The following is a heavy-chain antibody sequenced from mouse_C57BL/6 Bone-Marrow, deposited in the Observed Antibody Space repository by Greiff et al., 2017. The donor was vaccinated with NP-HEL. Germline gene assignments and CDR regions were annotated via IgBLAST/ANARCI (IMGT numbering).Heavy chain of an antibody. CDR1: GYTFTSYW. D-gene: IGHD2-4*01. J-gene: IGHJ4*01. V-gene: IGHV1-5*01. CDR3: TRDDYDSRDY. CDR2: IYPGNSDT. Sequence: EVQLQQSGTVLARPGASVKMSCKTSGYTFTSYWMPWVNQRPGKGLEWIGAIYPGNSDTSYNQKFKGKAKLTAVTSASTAYMELSSLTNEDSAVYYCTRDDYDSRDYWGQGTSVTVSS.